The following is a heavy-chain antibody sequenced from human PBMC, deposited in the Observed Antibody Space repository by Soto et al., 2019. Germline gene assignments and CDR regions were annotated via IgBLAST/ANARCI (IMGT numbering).Heavy chain of an antibody. V-gene: IGHV4-34*01. CDR1: GGSFSGYY. CDR3: ARGLEGGGSYRTFDY. CDR2: INHSGST. D-gene: IGHD1-26*01. Sequence: SETLSLTCAVYGGSFSGYYWSWIRQPPGKGLEWIGEINHSGSTNYNPSLKSRVTISVDTSKNQFSLKLSSVTAADTAVYYCARGLEGGGSYRTFDYWGQGTLVTVSS. J-gene: IGHJ4*02.